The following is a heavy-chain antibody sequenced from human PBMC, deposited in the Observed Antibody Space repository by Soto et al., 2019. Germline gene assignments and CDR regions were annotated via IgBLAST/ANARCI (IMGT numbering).Heavy chain of an antibody. Sequence: QLQESGPGLVKPSETLSLSCTVSGGSISTRSYYWGWIRQSPGKGLEWIGNVYFGGSTYYNPSLKSRVTVSIATSSNQFSLRLNSVTAADTAVYYCARQLSGTSSFYYFDSWGQGTLVTVSS. J-gene: IGHJ4*02. D-gene: IGHD1-26*01. CDR3: ARQLSGTSSFYYFDS. CDR2: VYFGGST. CDR1: GGSISTRSYY. V-gene: IGHV4-39*01.